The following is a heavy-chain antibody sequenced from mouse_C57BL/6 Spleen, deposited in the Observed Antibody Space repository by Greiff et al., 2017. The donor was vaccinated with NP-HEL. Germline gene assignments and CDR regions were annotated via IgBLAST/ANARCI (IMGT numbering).Heavy chain of an antibody. J-gene: IGHJ2*01. CDR1: GYTFTDYY. D-gene: IGHD1-1*01. CDR3: APYYYEFDY. V-gene: IGHV1-26*01. CDR2: INPNNGGT. Sequence: EVQLQQSGPELVKPGASVKISCKASGYTFTDYYMNWVKQSHGKSLEWIGDINPNNGGTSYNQKFKGKATLTVDKSSSTAYMELRSLTSEDSAVYYCAPYYYEFDYWGQGTTLTVSS.